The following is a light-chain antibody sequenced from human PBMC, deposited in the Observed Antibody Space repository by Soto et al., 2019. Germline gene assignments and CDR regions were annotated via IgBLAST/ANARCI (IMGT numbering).Light chain of an antibody. CDR1: KSVGNF. Sequence: DIQMTQSPSSLSASVGDRVTITCRASKSVGNFLNCYPQKPGLPPKYLIYAASNLQSGVPSRFSGSGSGTDFTLTISNLQPEDVATYYCQQSFTTWTFGKGTKVEVK. CDR3: QQSFTTWT. CDR2: AAS. V-gene: IGKV1-39*01. J-gene: IGKJ1*01.